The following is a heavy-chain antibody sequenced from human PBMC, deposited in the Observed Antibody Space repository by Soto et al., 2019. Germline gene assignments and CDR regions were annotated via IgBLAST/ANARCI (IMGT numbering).Heavy chain of an antibody. CDR1: GSAFSRYW. V-gene: IGHV3-74*01. Sequence: EVHLVESGGGLVQPGGSLGPSRAASGSAFSRYWMHWVRQAPGGGLLWVSRIKDVGNRTHYADSVNGRFTVSRDKAKTKVYLQMDSLRAEDTALYYCARVNDPDDYWGQGTLVIVSS. CDR2: IKDVGNRT. CDR3: ARVNDPDDY. J-gene: IGHJ4*02. D-gene: IGHD1-1*01.